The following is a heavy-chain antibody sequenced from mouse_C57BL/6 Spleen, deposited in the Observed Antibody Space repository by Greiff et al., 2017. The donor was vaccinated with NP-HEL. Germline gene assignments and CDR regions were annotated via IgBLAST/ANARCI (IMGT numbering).Heavy chain of an antibody. CDR1: GYTFTSYW. CDR3: AREGDYYGSSYWYFDV. D-gene: IGHD1-1*01. CDR2: IHPNSGST. J-gene: IGHJ1*03. V-gene: IGHV1-64*01. Sequence: VQLQESGAELVKPGASVKLSCKASGYTFTSYWMHWVKQRPGQGLEWIGMIHPNSGSTNYNEKFKSKATLTVDKSSSTAYMQLSSLTSEDSAVYYCAREGDYYGSSYWYFDVWGTGTTVTVSS.